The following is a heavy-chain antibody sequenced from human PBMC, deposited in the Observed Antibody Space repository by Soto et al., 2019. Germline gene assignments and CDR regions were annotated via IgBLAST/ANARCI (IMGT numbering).Heavy chain of an antibody. J-gene: IGHJ4*02. CDR1: GVSISSSDYY. CDR3: ARRTTTVVRFDY. Sequence: SETLSLTCSVSGVSISSSDYYWGWIRQPPGKGLEWIGTIYYSGTTFYNPSLKSRVTISVDMSKNQFSLKLSSVTAADTAVYYCARRTTTVVRFDYCGRGALVTVSS. V-gene: IGHV4-39*01. D-gene: IGHD4-17*01. CDR2: IYYSGTT.